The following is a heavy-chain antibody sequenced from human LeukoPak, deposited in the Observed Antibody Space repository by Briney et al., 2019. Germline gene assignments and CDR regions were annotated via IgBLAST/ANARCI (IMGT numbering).Heavy chain of an antibody. CDR1: GGTFSSYA. D-gene: IGHD5-24*01. CDR2: IIPILGIA. V-gene: IGHV1-69*04. Sequence: GSSVKVSCKASGGTFSSYAISWVRQAPGQGLEWMGRIIPILGIANYAQKFQGRVTITADKSTSTAYMELSSLRSEDTAVYYCAYHLGRGRWLQLEGYYFDYWGQGTLVTVSS. CDR3: AYHLGRGRWLQLEGYYFDY. J-gene: IGHJ4*02.